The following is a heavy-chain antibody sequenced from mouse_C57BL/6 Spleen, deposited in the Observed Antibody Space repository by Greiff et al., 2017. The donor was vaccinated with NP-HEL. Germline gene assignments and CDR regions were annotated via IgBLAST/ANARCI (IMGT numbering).Heavy chain of an antibody. CDR2: INPSSGYT. D-gene: IGHD1-1*01. V-gene: IGHV1-7*01. CDR3: ATNYSSSLDFDY. CDR1: GYTFTSYW. J-gene: IGHJ2*01. Sequence: VQLQQSGAELAKPGASVKLSCKASGYTFTSYWMHWVKQRPGQGLEWIGYINPSSGYTKYNQKFKDKATLTADKSSSTDYMRLSSLTYEDSAVYYCATNYSSSLDFDYWGQGTTLTVSS.